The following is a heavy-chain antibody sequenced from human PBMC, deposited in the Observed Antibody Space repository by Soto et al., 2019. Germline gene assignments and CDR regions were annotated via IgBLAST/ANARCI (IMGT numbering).Heavy chain of an antibody. CDR2: IKSKTDGGTK. V-gene: IGHV3-15*01. CDR1: GFTFSNAW. CDR3: TTDWANSYGP. J-gene: IGHJ4*02. Sequence: EVQLVESGGGLVKPGGSLRLSCAASGFTFSNAWMSWVRQAPGKGLEWVGRIKSKTDGGTKDYASPVRGRFTISRDDSKNTLYLQMNSLKTEDTAVYYCTTDWANSYGPRGQGTLVTVSS. D-gene: IGHD5-18*01.